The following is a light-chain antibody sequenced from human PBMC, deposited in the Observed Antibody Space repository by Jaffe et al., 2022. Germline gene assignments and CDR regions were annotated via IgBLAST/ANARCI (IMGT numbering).Light chain of an antibody. CDR1: SSNIGSKT. J-gene: IGLJ2*01. CDR3: AAWDDSLNAVV. V-gene: IGLV1-44*01. CDR2: SNN. Sequence: QSVLTQPPSASGTPGQRVTISCSGSSSNIGSKTVTWYQHLPGTAPKLLIYSNNQRPSGVPDRFSGSKSGTSASLAISGLQSEDEADYYCAAWDDSLNAVVFGGGTRLTVL.